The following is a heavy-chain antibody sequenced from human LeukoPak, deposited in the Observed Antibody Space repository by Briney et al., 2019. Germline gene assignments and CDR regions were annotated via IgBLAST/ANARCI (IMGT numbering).Heavy chain of an antibody. Sequence: PSETLSLTCAVYGGSFSGYYWSWIRQPPGKGLEWIGEINHSGSTNYNPSLKSRVTISVDTSKNQFSLKLSSVTAADTAVYYCARRGGYRLIWGQGTLVTVSS. V-gene: IGHV4-34*01. CDR1: GGSFSGYY. J-gene: IGHJ4*02. CDR3: ARRGGYRLI. D-gene: IGHD3-16*02. CDR2: INHSGST.